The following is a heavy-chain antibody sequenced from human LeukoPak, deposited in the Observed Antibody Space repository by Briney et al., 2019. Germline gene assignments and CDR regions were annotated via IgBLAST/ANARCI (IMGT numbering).Heavy chain of an antibody. CDR1: GFTFSNYW. CDR2: IKQDGSDK. Sequence: GGSLRFSCAASGFTFSNYWMAWARQAPGKGLEWVANIKQDGSDKYYVDSVKGRFTISRDNAKNSLYLQMNSLRGEDTAVYYCARDKSVGATPLDYWGQGTLVTVSS. J-gene: IGHJ4*02. D-gene: IGHD1-26*01. CDR3: ARDKSVGATPLDY. V-gene: IGHV3-7*05.